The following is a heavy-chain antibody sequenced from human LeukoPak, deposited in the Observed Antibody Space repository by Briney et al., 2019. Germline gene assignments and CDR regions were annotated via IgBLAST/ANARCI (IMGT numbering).Heavy chain of an antibody. CDR2: TRDKANSYTT. Sequence: GGSLRLSCAASGFTFSDHSMDWVRQAPGKGLEWVGRTRDKANSYTTEYAASVKGRFAISRDDSKNSLYLQMDSLKTEDTAVYYCARRYNSGHDYWGQGTLVTVSS. CDR3: ARRYNSGHDY. CDR1: GFTFSDHS. J-gene: IGHJ4*02. V-gene: IGHV3-72*01. D-gene: IGHD6-19*01.